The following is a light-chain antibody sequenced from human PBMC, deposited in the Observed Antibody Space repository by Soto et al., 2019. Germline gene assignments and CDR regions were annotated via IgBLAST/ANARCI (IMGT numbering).Light chain of an antibody. Sequence: SSELTQPPSVSVAPGKTARITCGGNNIGSKSVHWYQQKPGQAPVLVIYYDSDRPSGIPERLSGSNSGNTATLTISRVEAGDEADYYCQVWDSSSDPAVVFGGGTKLTVL. CDR3: QVWDSSSDPAVV. V-gene: IGLV3-21*04. CDR2: YDS. J-gene: IGLJ2*01. CDR1: NIGSKS.